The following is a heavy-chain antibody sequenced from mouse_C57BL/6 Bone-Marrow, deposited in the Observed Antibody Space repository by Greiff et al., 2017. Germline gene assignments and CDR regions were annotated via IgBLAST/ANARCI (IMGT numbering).Heavy chain of an antibody. Sequence: EVQRVESGGGLVKPGGSLKLSCAASGFTFSSYAMSWVRQTPEKRLEWVATISDGGSYTYYPDNVKGRFTISRDNAKNNLYLQMSHLKSEDTAMYYCATRDYSWFAYWGQGTLVTVSA. CDR2: ISDGGSYT. CDR3: ATRDYSWFAY. J-gene: IGHJ3*01. D-gene: IGHD1-1*01. V-gene: IGHV5-4*01. CDR1: GFTFSSYA.